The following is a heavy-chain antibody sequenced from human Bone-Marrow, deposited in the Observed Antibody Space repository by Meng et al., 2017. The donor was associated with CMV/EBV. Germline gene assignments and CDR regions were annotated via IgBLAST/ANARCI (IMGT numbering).Heavy chain of an antibody. CDR3: ARDLEYYYDSSGYSGFVY. Sequence: GESLKISCAASGFTFSRYGIHWVRQAPGKGLEWVAFIRYDGSNKYYADSVKGRFTISRDNSKNTLFLQMNSLRAEDTAVYYCARDLEYYYDSSGYSGFVYWGQGTLVTVSS. CDR1: GFTFSRYG. D-gene: IGHD3-22*01. J-gene: IGHJ4*02. CDR2: IRYDGSNK. V-gene: IGHV3-30*02.